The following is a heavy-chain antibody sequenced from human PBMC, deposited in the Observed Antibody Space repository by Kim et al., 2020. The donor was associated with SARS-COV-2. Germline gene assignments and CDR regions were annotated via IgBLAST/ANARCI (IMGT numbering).Heavy chain of an antibody. J-gene: IGHJ4*02. Sequence: SETLSLTCTVSGGSISSSSDYWGWIRQPPGKGLEWIGSIYYSGRTYYNPSLKSRVTISVDTSKKQLSLKLSSVTAADTAVYYCARPPKDYYDSSGLYYFDYWGQGTLFTVSS. V-gene: IGHV4-39*01. CDR2: IYYSGRT. CDR3: ARPPKDYYDSSGLYYFDY. D-gene: IGHD3-22*01. CDR1: GGSISSSSDY.